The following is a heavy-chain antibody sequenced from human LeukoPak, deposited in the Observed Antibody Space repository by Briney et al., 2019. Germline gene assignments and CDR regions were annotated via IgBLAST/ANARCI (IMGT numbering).Heavy chain of an antibody. CDR2: ISSSGSTI. V-gene: IGHV3-11*01. CDR1: GFTFSDYY. Sequence: PGGSLRLSCAASGFTFSDYYMSWIRQAPGKGLEWVSCISSSGSTIYYADSVKGRFTISRDNAKNSLYLQMNSLRAEDTAVHYCARGAEMEWLLFGYWGQGTLVTVSS. J-gene: IGHJ4*02. CDR3: ARGAEMEWLLFGY. D-gene: IGHD3-3*01.